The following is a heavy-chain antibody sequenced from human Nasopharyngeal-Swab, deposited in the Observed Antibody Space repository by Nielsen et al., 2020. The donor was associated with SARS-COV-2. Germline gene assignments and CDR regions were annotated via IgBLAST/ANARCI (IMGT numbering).Heavy chain of an antibody. J-gene: IGHJ6*02. Sequence: GESLKISCAASGFIFSSYAMHWVRQAPGKGLEWVAVISYDESNKYYADSVKGRFTISRDNSKNTLYLQMNSLRAEDTAVYYCARGYCSNGSCYAKHYGMDVWGQGTTVTVSS. CDR1: GFIFSSYA. CDR3: ARGYCSNGSCYAKHYGMDV. CDR2: ISYDESNK. V-gene: IGHV3-30-3*01. D-gene: IGHD2-15*01.